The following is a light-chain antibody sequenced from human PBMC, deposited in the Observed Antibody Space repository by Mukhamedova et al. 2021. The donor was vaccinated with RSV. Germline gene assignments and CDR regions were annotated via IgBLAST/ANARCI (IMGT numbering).Light chain of an antibody. J-gene: IGKJ1*01. CDR2: GAS. V-gene: IGKV3-20*01. Sequence: GERATLSCRASQSVSSSYLAWYQQKPGQAPRRLIYGASSRATGIPDRCSGSGSGTDFTLTISRLEPEDFAVYYCQQYGSSPRTFG. CDR1: QSVSSSY. CDR3: QQYGSSPRT.